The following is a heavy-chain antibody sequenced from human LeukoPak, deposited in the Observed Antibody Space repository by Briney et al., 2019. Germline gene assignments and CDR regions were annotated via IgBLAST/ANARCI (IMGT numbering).Heavy chain of an antibody. J-gene: IGHJ4*02. V-gene: IGHV1-24*01. CDR3: ATGRRYNPYFDY. CDR2: FDPEDGET. Sequence: GASVKVSCKVSGYTLTELSMHWVRQAPGKGLEWMGGFDPEDGETIYAQKFQGGVTMTEDTSTDTAYMELSSLRSEDTAVYYCATGRRYNPYFDYWGQGTLVTVSS. D-gene: IGHD1-1*01. CDR1: GYTLTELS.